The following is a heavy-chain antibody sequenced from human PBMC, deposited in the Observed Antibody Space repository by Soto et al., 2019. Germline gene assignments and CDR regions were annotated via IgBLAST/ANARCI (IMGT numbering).Heavy chain of an antibody. CDR3: ASGAYGGRWMSSTQQQGLDI. J-gene: IGHJ3*02. Sequence: SLMKRSWKTAGCTNRIYPISWGRQAPEQGLEWMGGIIPIFGTANYAQKFEGRVMIAADESTSTVFMELCCLRSEDTAVYSCASGAYGGRWMSSTQQQGLDIWGEGTMVTVPS. V-gene: IGHV1-69*01. D-gene: IGHD6-13*01. CDR1: GCTNRIYP. CDR2: IIPIFGTA.